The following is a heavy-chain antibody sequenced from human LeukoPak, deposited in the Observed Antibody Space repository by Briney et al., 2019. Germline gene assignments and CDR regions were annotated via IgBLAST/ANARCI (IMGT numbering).Heavy chain of an antibody. CDR3: ASYCSSTSCLRRAFDI. D-gene: IGHD2-2*01. J-gene: IGHJ3*02. CDR1: GGSISISYY. Sequence: KTSETLSLTCTVSGGSISISYYWGWIRQPPGKGLEWIGSIYYSGSTYYNPSLKSRVTISVDTSKNQFSLKLSSVTAADTAVHYCASYCSSTSCLRRAFDIWGQGTMVTVSS. CDR2: IYYSGST. V-gene: IGHV4-39*01.